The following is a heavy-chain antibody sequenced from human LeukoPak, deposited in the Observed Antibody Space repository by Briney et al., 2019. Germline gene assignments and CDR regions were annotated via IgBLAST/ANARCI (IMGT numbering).Heavy chain of an antibody. Sequence: PSETLSLTCAVYGGSFSGYYWSWIRQHPGKGLEWIGYIYYSGSTYYNPSLKSRVTISVDTSKNQFSLKLSSVTAADTAVYYCARVVIVATIGAFDIWGQGTMVTVSS. CDR1: GGSFSGYY. CDR3: ARVVIVATIGAFDI. CDR2: IYYSGST. J-gene: IGHJ3*02. V-gene: IGHV4-31*11. D-gene: IGHD5-12*01.